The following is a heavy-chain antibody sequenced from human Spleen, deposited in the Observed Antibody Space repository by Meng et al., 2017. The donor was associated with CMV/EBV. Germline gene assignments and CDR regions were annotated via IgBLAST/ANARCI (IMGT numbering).Heavy chain of an antibody. Sequence: ASVKVSCKASGYTFTDDSIHWVRQAPGQGLEWMGWINPDSGDTNYAQKFQGRVTMTRDTSISTAYMELNRLRSDDTAVYYCARRSGSGGRYLGVDVWSQGTTVTVSS. D-gene: IGHD6-19*01. CDR3: ARRSGSGGRYLGVDV. CDR2: INPDSGDT. CDR1: GYTFTDDS. V-gene: IGHV1-2*02. J-gene: IGHJ6*02.